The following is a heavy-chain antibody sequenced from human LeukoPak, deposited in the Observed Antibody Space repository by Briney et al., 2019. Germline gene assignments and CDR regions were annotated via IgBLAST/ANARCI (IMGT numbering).Heavy chain of an antibody. CDR2: ISGSGGST. CDR3: ARAERAFDY. Sequence: TGGSLRLSCAASGFTFSSYAMSWVRQAPGKGLEWASAISGSGGSTYYADSVKGRFTISRDNSKNTLYLQMNSLRAEDTAVYYCARAERAFDYWGQGTLVTVSS. CDR1: GFTFSSYA. V-gene: IGHV3-23*01. D-gene: IGHD5-24*01. J-gene: IGHJ4*02.